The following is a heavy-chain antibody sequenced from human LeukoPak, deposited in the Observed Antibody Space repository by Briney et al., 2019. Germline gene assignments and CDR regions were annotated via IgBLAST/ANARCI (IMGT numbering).Heavy chain of an antibody. CDR1: GDSISSTNW. J-gene: IGHJ4*02. D-gene: IGHD6-13*01. CDR2: ISPSGST. V-gene: IGHV4-4*02. CDR3: ARDSANGSRWYFDY. Sequence: PSETLSLTCAVSGDSISSTNWWNWVRQPLGKGLEWIGEISPSGSTTYNPSLQSRVTISLDKSTNHFSLNLNSVTAADTAVYYCARDSANGSRWYFDYWGQGALVTVSS.